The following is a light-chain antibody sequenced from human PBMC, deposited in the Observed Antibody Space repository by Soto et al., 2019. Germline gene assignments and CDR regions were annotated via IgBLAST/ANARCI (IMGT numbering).Light chain of an antibody. V-gene: IGLV2-14*01. CDR1: SSDIGGYNY. CDR3: SSFTSGSNPC. Sequence: QSALTQPASVSGSPGQSITISCTGTSSDIGGYNYVSWYQHHPGKAPKLIIYEVTNRPSGVSHRFSGSKSGNTASLTISGLQAEDEADYYCSSFTSGSNPCLGSGTKVT. CDR2: EVT. J-gene: IGLJ1*01.